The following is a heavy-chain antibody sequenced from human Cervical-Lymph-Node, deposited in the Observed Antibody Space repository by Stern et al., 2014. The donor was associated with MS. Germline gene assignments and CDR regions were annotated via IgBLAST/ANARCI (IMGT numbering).Heavy chain of an antibody. CDR3: ASSGSPEGGMDV. D-gene: IGHD3-22*01. CDR1: GGSIRSGGYY. J-gene: IGHJ6*02. Sequence: QLQLQESGPGLVKPSQTLSLTCTVSGGSIRSGGYYWSWIRQHPGKGLEWIGYIYYSGSTYYNPSLKSRVTISVDTSKNQFSLKLSSVTAADTAVYYCASSGSPEGGMDVWGQGTTVTVSS. V-gene: IGHV4-31*03. CDR2: IYYSGST.